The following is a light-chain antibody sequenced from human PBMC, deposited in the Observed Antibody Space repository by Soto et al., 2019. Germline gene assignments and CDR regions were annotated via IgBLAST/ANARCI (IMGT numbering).Light chain of an antibody. V-gene: IGLV1-40*01. CDR2: GNS. Sequence: QAVLTQPPSVSGAPGQRVTISCTGSSSNIGAGYDVHWYQQLPGTAPKLLIYGNSNRPSGVPDRFSGSKSGTSASLAITGLQAEEEADYYCQSYDRSLSGRGGVFGGGTKLTVL. CDR3: QSYDRSLSGRGGV. J-gene: IGLJ2*01. CDR1: SSNIGAGYD.